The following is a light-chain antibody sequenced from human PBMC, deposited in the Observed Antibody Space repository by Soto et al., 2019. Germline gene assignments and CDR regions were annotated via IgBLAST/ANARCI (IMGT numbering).Light chain of an antibody. CDR2: GNS. V-gene: IGLV1-40*01. J-gene: IGLJ3*02. CDR3: QSYDSSLSVWV. Sequence: QSVLTQPPSVSGAPGQRVTISCTGSSSNIGAGYDVHWYQQLPGTAPKLLIYGNSNRPSGAPDRFSGSKSGTSASLAITGLQAEDEADYYCQSYDSSLSVWVFGGGTKVTVL. CDR1: SSNIGAGYD.